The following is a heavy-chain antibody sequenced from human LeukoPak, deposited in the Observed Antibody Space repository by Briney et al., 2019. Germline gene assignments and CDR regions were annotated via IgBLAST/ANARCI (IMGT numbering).Heavy chain of an antibody. D-gene: IGHD6-19*01. Sequence: SGTLSLACTVSGGSISSYQWSWIRQPAGKGLECIGRINTSGTTNYNPSLKSRVTMSVDTSKNQFSLKLSSVTAADTAVYYCASGHNSGWGYFDYWGQGSLVTVSS. CDR1: GGSISSYQ. V-gene: IGHV4-4*07. J-gene: IGHJ4*02. CDR3: ASGHNSGWGYFDY. CDR2: INTSGTT.